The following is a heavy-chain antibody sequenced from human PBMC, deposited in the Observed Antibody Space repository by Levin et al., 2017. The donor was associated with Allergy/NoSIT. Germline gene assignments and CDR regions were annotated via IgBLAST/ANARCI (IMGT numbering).Heavy chain of an antibody. CDR2: INCSGGST. V-gene: IGHV1-46*01. J-gene: IGHJ5*02. CDR3: ASAKYYYGSGSPDHWFDP. D-gene: IGHD3-10*01. CDR1: GYTFTSYY. Sequence: ASVKVSCKASGYTFTSYYMHWVRQAPGQGLEWMGIINCSGGSTSYAQKFQGRVTMTRDTSTSTVYMELSSLRSEDTAVYYCASAKYYYGSGSPDHWFDPWGHGTLVTVSS.